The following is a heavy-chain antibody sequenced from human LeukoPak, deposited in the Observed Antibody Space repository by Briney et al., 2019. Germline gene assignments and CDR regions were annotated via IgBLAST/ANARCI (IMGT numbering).Heavy chain of an antibody. D-gene: IGHD3-3*01. Sequence: GGSLRLSCAASGFTFDDYGMSWVRQAPGKGLEWVSGINWNGGSTGYADSVKGRFTISRDNAKNSLYLQMNSLRAEDTALYHCARVIFGTWAFDYWGQGTLVTVSS. J-gene: IGHJ4*02. V-gene: IGHV3-20*01. CDR1: GFTFDDYG. CDR2: INWNGGST. CDR3: ARVIFGTWAFDY.